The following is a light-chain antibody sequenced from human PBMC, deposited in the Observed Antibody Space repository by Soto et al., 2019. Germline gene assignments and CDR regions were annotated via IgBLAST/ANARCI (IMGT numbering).Light chain of an antibody. CDR1: SSNIGAVYD. CDR3: QCYDSSLRGNVV. V-gene: IGLV1-40*01. Sequence: QSVLTQPPSVSGAPGQRVTISCTGSSSNIGAVYDVHGYQQLPGPAPKLLIYGNSNRPSWVPDRFSGSKSGTSASMAITGLQAEDEADYYCQCYDSSLRGNVVVGGGTKLTV. J-gene: IGLJ2*01. CDR2: GNS.